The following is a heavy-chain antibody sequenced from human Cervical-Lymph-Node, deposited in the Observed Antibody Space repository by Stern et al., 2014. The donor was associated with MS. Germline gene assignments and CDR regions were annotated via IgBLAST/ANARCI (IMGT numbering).Heavy chain of an antibody. CDR3: ARGWSYDILTGFSY. Sequence: VHLVESGAEVKKPGSSVKVSCKASGGTFSNYAINWVRQAPGQGLERMGGIIPIFGRANYAQNFQGRVTITADESTSTAYMELSSLITEDTAVYYCARGWSYDILTGFSYWGQGTLVTVSS. D-gene: IGHD3-9*01. CDR1: GGTFSNYA. CDR2: IIPIFGRA. J-gene: IGHJ4*02. V-gene: IGHV1-69*01.